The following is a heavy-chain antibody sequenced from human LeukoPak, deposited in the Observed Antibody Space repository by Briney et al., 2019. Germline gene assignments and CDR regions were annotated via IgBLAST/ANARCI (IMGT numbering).Heavy chain of an antibody. D-gene: IGHD2-21*01. CDR3: TCDRYYPSDY. CDR2: INSDGSST. J-gene: IGHJ4*02. CDR1: GLDLRSYW. V-gene: IGHV3-74*01. Sequence: PGGSLRLSCAPWGLDLRSYWLLWVRQAPGKGLVWVSRINSDGSSTTYANSVQGRFTISRDNAKNTLYLQMSSLRAEDTAVSYCTCDRYYPSDYWGQGTLVTVSS.